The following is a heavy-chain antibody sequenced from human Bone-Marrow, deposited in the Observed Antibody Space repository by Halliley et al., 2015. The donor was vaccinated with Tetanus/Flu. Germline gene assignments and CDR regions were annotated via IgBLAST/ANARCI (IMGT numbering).Heavy chain of an antibody. CDR1: GFTFSRLG. CDR2: ISHDGRNE. CDR3: VKERYGDWSFDV. J-gene: IGHJ2*01. V-gene: IGHV3-30*18. Sequence: CAASGFTFSRLGMHWVRQAPGKGLEWVAIISHDGRNEFYGDSVEGRFTVSRDNSKNMVYLQMNGLRPEDTAMYYCVKERYGDWSFDVWGHGTLVTVSS. D-gene: IGHD3-9*01.